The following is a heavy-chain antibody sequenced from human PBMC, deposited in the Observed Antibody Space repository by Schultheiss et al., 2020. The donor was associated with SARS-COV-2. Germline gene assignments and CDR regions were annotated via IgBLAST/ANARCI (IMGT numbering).Heavy chain of an antibody. Sequence: SQTLSLTCTVSGGSISSYYWSWIRQPPGKGLEWIGYIYYTGSTSYNSSLQSRVTISVDTSKNQFSLKLSSVTAADTAVYYCANGTVSDYFDYWGQGNLVTVSS. J-gene: IGHJ4*02. CDR2: IYYTGST. V-gene: IGHV4-59*08. CDR3: ANGTVSDYFDY. CDR1: GGSISSYY. D-gene: IGHD4-17*01.